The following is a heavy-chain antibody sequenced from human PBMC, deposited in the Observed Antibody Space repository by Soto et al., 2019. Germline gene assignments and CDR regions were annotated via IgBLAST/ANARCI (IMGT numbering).Heavy chain of an antibody. Sequence: SETLSLTCAVYGGSFSGYYWSWIRQPPGKGLEWIGEINHSGSTNYNPSLKSRVTISVDTSKNQFFLKLSSVTAADTAVYYCAREGYYYDSSGYFDYWGQGTLVTVSS. CDR2: INHSGST. J-gene: IGHJ4*02. CDR1: GGSFSGYY. V-gene: IGHV4-34*01. CDR3: AREGYYYDSSGYFDY. D-gene: IGHD3-22*01.